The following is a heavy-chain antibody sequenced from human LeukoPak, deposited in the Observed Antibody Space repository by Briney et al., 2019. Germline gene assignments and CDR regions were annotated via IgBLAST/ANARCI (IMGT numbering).Heavy chain of an antibody. V-gene: IGHV1-69*06. CDR2: IIPIFGTA. CDR1: GCTFSSYA. Sequence: SVKVSCKASGCTFSSYAISWVRQAPGQGLEWMGRIIPIFGTANYAQKFQGRVTITADKSTSTSYMELSSLRSEDTAVYYCARDISSCSSTSCTSGGYWGQGTLVTVSS. D-gene: IGHD2-2*01. CDR3: ARDISSCSSTSCTSGGY. J-gene: IGHJ4*02.